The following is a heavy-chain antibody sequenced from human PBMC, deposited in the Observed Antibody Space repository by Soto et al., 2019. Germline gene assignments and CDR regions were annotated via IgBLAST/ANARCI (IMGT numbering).Heavy chain of an antibody. CDR2: ISGSGGST. CDR1: GFTFSIYA. CDR3: AKDLNYCSSTSCYVGPFDY. D-gene: IGHD2-2*01. Sequence: PGGSLRLSCAASGFTFSIYAMSWVCQAPGKGLEWVSAISGSGGSTYYADSVKGRFTISRDNSKNTLYLQMNSLRAEDTAVYYCAKDLNYCSSTSCYVGPFDYWGQGTLVTVSS. J-gene: IGHJ4*02. V-gene: IGHV3-23*01.